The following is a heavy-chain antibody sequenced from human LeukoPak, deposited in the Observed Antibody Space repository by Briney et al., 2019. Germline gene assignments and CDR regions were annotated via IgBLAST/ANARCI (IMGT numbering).Heavy chain of an antibody. CDR3: TSQYYYDSSGYSSVYAFDI. Sequence: GGSLRLSCAASGFTFSGSAMHWVRQASGKGLEWGGRIRSKANSYATAYAASVKGRFTISRDDSKNTAYLQMNSLKTEDTAVYYCTSQYYYDSSGYSSVYAFDIWGQGTMVTVSS. CDR2: IRSKANSYAT. CDR1: GFTFSGSA. V-gene: IGHV3-73*01. D-gene: IGHD3-22*01. J-gene: IGHJ3*02.